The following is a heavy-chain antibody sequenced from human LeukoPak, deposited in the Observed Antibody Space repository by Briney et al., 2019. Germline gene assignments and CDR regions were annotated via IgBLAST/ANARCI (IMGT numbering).Heavy chain of an antibody. V-gene: IGHV3-23*01. J-gene: IGHJ6*02. CDR2: ISAGADVI. CDR3: VKDACVSCFPHYYFHYGMDV. D-gene: IGHD2-15*01. CDR1: GFSFRDYP. Sequence: GGSLRLSCEAAGFSFRDYPMGWVRRASGKRLEWVSGISAGADVIFYADPVKGRFTISRDNSKNTLYLQMNSLSAEDTAVYYCVKDACVSCFPHYYFHYGMDVWGHGTTVTVSS.